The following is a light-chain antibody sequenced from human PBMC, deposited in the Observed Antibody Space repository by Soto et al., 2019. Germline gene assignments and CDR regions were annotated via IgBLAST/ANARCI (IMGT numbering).Light chain of an antibody. V-gene: IGLV2-11*01. J-gene: IGLJ3*02. CDR1: SSDIGTYDY. CDR2: YVT. CDR3: CSYAGYYTWV. Sequence: QSALTQTRSVSGSPGQSVTISCTGTSSDIGTYDYVSWFQQHPGKAPKLMIYYVTNRPSGVPDRFSGSKSGDTASLTISGLQTEDEADYYCCSYAGYYTWVFGGGTQLTVL.